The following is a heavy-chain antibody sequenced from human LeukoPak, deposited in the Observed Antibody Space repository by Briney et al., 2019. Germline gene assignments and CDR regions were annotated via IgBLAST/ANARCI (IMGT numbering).Heavy chain of an antibody. CDR1: GFTISTYW. D-gene: IGHD5-12*01. J-gene: IGHJ4*02. V-gene: IGHV3-7*01. Sequence: GGSLRLSCAASGFTISTYWMSWVRQAPGKGLEWVANTNQEGSEKYYVDSVKGRFTIPKGNAKNSLYLQMNSLRAEDTAVYYCARDPKWLDYWGQGTLVTVSS. CDR3: ARDPKWLDY. CDR2: TNQEGSEK.